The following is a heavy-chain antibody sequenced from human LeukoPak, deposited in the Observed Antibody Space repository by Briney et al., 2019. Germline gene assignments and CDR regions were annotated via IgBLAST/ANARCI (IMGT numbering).Heavy chain of an antibody. Sequence: PSETLSLTCTVSGGSIRSYYWSWIRQPPGKGLECIGYIYYSGSTNYNPSLKSRVTISVDTSKNQFSLKLSSVTAADTAVYYCARGPYYYDSSGYYYYYYGMDVWGQGTTVTVSS. V-gene: IGHV4-59*12. CDR1: GGSIRSYY. CDR2: IYYSGST. CDR3: ARGPYYYDSSGYYYYYYGMDV. J-gene: IGHJ6*02. D-gene: IGHD3-22*01.